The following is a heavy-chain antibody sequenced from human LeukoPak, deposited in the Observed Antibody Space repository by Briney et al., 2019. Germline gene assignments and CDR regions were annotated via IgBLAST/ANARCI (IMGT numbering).Heavy chain of an antibody. CDR1: GAFIGSSSYD. CDR3: ARHLGRAFDI. J-gene: IGHJ3*02. Sequence: SETLSLTCTVSGAFIGSSSYDWGWLRQPPGKGLEWIGSIYYSGSTYYNPSLKSRVTISIDTSKNQFSLKLSYVTAADTAVYYCARHLGRAFDIWGQGTMVTVSS. CDR2: IYYSGST. D-gene: IGHD1-26*01. V-gene: IGHV4-39*01.